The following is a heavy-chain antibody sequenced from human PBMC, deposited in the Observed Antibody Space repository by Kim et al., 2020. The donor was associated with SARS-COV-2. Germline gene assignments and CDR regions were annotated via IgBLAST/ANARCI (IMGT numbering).Heavy chain of an antibody. J-gene: IGHJ6*02. Sequence: YDADSVKGRFTSSKENSNNALYLQMTSLRAEDTAVYFCARDRNYFYGMDVWGQGTTVTVSS. V-gene: IGHV3-23*01. CDR3: ARDRNYFYGMDV.